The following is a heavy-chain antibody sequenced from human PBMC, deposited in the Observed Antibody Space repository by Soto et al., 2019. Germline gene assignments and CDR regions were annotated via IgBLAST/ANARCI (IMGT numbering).Heavy chain of an antibody. V-gene: IGHV3-43D*03. CDR3: AKDSSSSRWYYYGMDV. J-gene: IGHJ6*02. Sequence: GGSLRLSCAASGFTFDDYAMHWVRQAPGKGLEWVSLISWDGGSTYYADSVKGRFTISRDNSKNSLYLQMNSLRAEDTALYYCAKDSSSSRWYYYGMDVWGQGTTVTVSS. CDR1: GFTFDDYA. D-gene: IGHD6-6*01. CDR2: ISWDGGST.